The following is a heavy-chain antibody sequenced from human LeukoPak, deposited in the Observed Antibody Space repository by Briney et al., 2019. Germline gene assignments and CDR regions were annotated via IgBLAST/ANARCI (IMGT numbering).Heavy chain of an antibody. J-gene: IGHJ4*02. V-gene: IGHV3-23*01. Sequence: GGSLRLSCAASGFTFSSYAMSWVRQAPGKGLEWVSAISGSGGSTYYADSVKGRFTISRDNSKNTLYLQMNSQRAEDTAVYYCAKPSEGMIVVVMYFDYWGQGTLVTVSS. CDR3: AKPSEGMIVVVMYFDY. CDR1: GFTFSSYA. CDR2: ISGSGGST. D-gene: IGHD3-22*01.